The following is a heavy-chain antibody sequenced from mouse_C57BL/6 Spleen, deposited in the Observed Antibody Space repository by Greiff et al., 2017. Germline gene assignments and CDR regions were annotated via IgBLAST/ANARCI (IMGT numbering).Heavy chain of an antibody. Sequence: QVQLQQPGAELVKPGASVKLSCKASGYTFTSYWMHWVKQRPGQGLEWIGMIHPNSGSTNYNEKFKSKATLTVDKSSSTAYMQLSSLPSEDSAVYYCARGGYSYYFDYWGQGTTLTVSS. D-gene: IGHD2-3*01. CDR3: ARGGYSYYFDY. J-gene: IGHJ2*01. V-gene: IGHV1-64*01. CDR2: IHPNSGST. CDR1: GYTFTSYW.